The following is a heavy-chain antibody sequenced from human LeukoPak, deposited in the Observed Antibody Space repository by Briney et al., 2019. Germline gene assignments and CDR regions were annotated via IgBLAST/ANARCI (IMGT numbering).Heavy chain of an antibody. J-gene: IGHJ5*02. V-gene: IGHV3-30*18. Sequence: GGSLRLSCAAFGFTFSSYGMHWVRQAPGKGLEWVAVISYDGSNKYYADSVKGRFTISRDNSKNTLYLQMNSLRAEDTAVYYCAKSVGPGYCSSTSCSDNWFDPWGQGTLVTVSS. CDR1: GFTFSSYG. CDR3: AKSVGPGYCSSTSCSDNWFDP. D-gene: IGHD2-2*01. CDR2: ISYDGSNK.